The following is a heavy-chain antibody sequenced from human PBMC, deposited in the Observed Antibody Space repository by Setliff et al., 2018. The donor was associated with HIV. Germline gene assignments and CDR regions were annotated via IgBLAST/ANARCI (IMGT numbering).Heavy chain of an antibody. CDR2: IKSRVDGETT. Sequence: PGGSLRLSCAGSGFNFKNAWMSWVRQAPGKGLEWVGRIKSRVDGETTAYAAPLKGRFTISRDDSKNTLYLQMDSLSTEDTAVYYCTTDPAVDWGQGTPVTVSS. V-gene: IGHV3-15*01. J-gene: IGHJ1*01. CDR3: TTDPAVD. D-gene: IGHD2-2*01. CDR1: GFNFKNAW.